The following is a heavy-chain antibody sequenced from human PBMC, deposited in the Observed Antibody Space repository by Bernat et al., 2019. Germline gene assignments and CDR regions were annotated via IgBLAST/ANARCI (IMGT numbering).Heavy chain of an antibody. CDR1: GFTFSDYY. J-gene: IGHJ6*03. V-gene: IGHV3-11*06. Sequence: QVQLVESGGGLVQPGWSLRLSCAAPGFTFSDYYMSWTRQAPGKRLDWVSYISSSSSYTNYADSVKGRFTISSDNAKNSLYLQMNSLRAEDTAVYYCARGTSTSAPYMDVWGKGTTVTVSS. CDR3: ARGTSTSAPYMDV. CDR2: ISSSSSYT.